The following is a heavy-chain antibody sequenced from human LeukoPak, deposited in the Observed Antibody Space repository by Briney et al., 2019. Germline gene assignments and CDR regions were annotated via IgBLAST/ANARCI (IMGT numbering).Heavy chain of an antibody. Sequence: PGGSLRLSCAASGFTFSSYSMNWVRQAPGKGLEWVSSISSSSSYIYYADSVKSRFTISRDNAKNSLYLQMNSLRAEDTAVYYCARHFPSYGYSSGWYRGGTGGFDYWGQGTLVTVSS. J-gene: IGHJ4*02. CDR3: ARHFPSYGYSSGWYRGGTGGFDY. CDR1: GFTFSSYS. V-gene: IGHV3-21*01. D-gene: IGHD6-19*01. CDR2: ISSSSSYI.